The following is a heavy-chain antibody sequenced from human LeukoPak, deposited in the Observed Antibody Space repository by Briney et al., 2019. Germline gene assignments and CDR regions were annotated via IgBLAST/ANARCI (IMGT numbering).Heavy chain of an antibody. CDR2: IIPILGIA. CDR3: ARTTGYCSSTSCYYYYGMDV. J-gene: IGHJ6*02. CDR1: GGTFSSYA. D-gene: IGHD2-2*03. Sequence: SVKVSCKASGGTFSSYAISWVRQAPGQGFEWMGRIIPILGIANYAQKFQGRVTITTDKSTSTAYMELSSLRSEDTAVYYCARTTGYCSSTSCYYYYGMDVWGQGTTVTVSS. V-gene: IGHV1-69*04.